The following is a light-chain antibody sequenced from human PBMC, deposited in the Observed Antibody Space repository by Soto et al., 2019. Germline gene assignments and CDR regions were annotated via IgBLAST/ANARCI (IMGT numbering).Light chain of an antibody. CDR3: QAWDRSGENYV. Sequence: SYELTQPPSVSVAPGQTATIACGGNNIGGERVHWYQQKAGQAPVLVVHDDTDRPSGIPERFSGSHSGNTATLSISRVAAGDEADYYCQAWDRSGENYVFGTGTKVTVL. CDR1: NIGGER. CDR2: DDT. J-gene: IGLJ1*01. V-gene: IGLV3-21*02.